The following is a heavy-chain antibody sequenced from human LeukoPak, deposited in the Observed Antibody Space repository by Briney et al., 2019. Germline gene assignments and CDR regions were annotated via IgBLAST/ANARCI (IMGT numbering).Heavy chain of an antibody. CDR2: IYYSGST. D-gene: IGHD4-17*01. CDR3: ARRSDYGDAGFDY. CDR1: GASIRHYY. J-gene: IGHJ4*02. V-gene: IGHV4-59*08. Sequence: LETLSLTCTVSGASIRHYYWTWIRQPPGRGLEWIGFIYYSGSTKYNPSLKSRVTISVDTSKNQFSLKLSSVTAADTAVYYCARRSDYGDAGFDYWGQGTLVTVSS.